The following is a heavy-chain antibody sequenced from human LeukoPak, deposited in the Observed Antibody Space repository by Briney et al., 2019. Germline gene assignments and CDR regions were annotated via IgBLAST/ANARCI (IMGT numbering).Heavy chain of an antibody. CDR2: IYYSGST. CDR1: GGSISSGGYY. CDR3: ARHYVRGSNRYYPFDY. Sequence: PSETLSLTCTVSGGSISSGGYYWSWIRQHPGKGLEWIGYIYYSGSTYYNPSLKSRVTISVDTSKNQFSLKLSSVTAADTAMYYCARHYVRGSNRYYPFDYWGQGTLVTVSS. J-gene: IGHJ4*02. D-gene: IGHD3-16*02. V-gene: IGHV4-31*03.